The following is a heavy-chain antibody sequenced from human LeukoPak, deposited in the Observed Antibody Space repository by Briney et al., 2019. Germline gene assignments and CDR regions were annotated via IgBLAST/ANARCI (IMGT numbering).Heavy chain of an antibody. J-gene: IGHJ6*02. D-gene: IGHD2-2*01. CDR3: ASLGYCSSTSCPRGYGMDV. Sequence: GEPLKISCKGSGYSFTSYWIGWVRQMPGKGLEWMGIIYPGDSDTRYSPSFQGQVTISADKSISTAYLQWSSLKASDTAMYYCASLGYCSSTSCPRGYGMDVWGQGTTVTVSS. CDR1: GYSFTSYW. V-gene: IGHV5-51*01. CDR2: IYPGDSDT.